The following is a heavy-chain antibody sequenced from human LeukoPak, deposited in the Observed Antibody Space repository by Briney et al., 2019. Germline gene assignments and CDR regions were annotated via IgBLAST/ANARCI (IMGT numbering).Heavy chain of an antibody. Sequence: ETLSLTCTVSGGSISSSSYYWGWIRQPPGKGLEWIGSIYYSGSTYYNPSLKSRVTISIDTSKNQFSLKLSSVTAADTAVYYCARSKSGSYHTALDYWGQGTLVTVSS. V-gene: IGHV4-39*07. D-gene: IGHD1-26*01. CDR2: IYYSGST. CDR3: ARSKSGSYHTALDY. J-gene: IGHJ4*02. CDR1: GGSISSSSYY.